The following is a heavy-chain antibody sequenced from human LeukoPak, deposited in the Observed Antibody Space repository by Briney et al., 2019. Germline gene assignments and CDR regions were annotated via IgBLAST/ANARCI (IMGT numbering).Heavy chain of an antibody. CDR1: GFTFSDYY. CDR3: ARDQRIVVVPAATLDY. D-gene: IGHD2-2*01. CDR2: ISSSGSTI. J-gene: IGHJ4*02. V-gene: IGHV3-11*04. Sequence: GGSLRLSCAASGFTFSDYYMSWIRQAPGKGLEWVSYISSSGSTIYYADSVKGRFTISRDNAKNSLYLQMNSLRAEDTAVYYCARDQRIVVVPAATLDYWGQGTLVTVSS.